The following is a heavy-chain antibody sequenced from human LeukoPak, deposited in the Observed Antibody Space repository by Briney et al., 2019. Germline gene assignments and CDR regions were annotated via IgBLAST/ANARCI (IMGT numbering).Heavy chain of an antibody. D-gene: IGHD4-23*01. Sequence: PGGSLRLSCAASGFTFSSYWMHWVRQAPGKGLVWVSHIKSDGSSTTYADSVKGRFTISRDNAKNTLYLQMNSLRAEDTAVYYCARDLSSTVVTLGIVDYWGQGTLVTVSS. J-gene: IGHJ4*02. CDR1: GFTFSSYW. CDR3: ARDLSSTVVTLGIVDY. V-gene: IGHV3-74*01. CDR2: IKSDGSST.